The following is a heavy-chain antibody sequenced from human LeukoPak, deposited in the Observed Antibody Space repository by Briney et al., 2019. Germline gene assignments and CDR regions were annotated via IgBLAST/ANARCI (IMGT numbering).Heavy chain of an antibody. J-gene: IGHJ4*02. V-gene: IGHV3-7*01. CDR1: GFTFSSYW. CDR2: IKQDGSEK. D-gene: IGHD3-22*01. CDR3: ARSQRPRGYYLYYFDY. Sequence: GGSLRLSCAASGFTFSSYWMSWVRQAPGKGLEWVANIKQDGSEKYYVDSVKGRFTISRDNAKNSLYLQMNSLRAEDTAVYYCARSQRPRGYYLYYFDYWGQGTLVTVSS.